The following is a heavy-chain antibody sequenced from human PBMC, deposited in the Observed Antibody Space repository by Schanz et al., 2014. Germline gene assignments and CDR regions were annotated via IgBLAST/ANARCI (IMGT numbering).Heavy chain of an antibody. V-gene: IGHV3-7*01. CDR2: IKQDGSEK. D-gene: IGHD3-3*01. J-gene: IGHJ4*02. Sequence: VQLVESGGGVVQPGRSLRLSCAASGFTFSTYYMNWVRQAPGKGLEWVANIKQDGSEKYYVDSVKGRFTISRDNAENSLYLQMNSLTAEDTAVYYCARGVRIDYWGQGTLVTVSS. CDR3: ARGVRIDY. CDR1: GFTFSTYY.